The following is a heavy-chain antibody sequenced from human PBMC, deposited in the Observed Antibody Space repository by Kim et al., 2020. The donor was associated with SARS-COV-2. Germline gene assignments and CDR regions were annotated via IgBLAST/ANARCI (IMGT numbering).Heavy chain of an antibody. J-gene: IGHJ4*02. V-gene: IGHV7-4-1*02. CDR2: INTNTGNP. D-gene: IGHD6-13*01. CDR3: ARDSNTYISSWYNSDY. Sequence: ASVKVSCKASGYTFTSYAMNWVRQAPGQGLEWMGWINTNTGNPTYAQGFTGRFVFSLDTSVSTAYLQISSLKAEDTAVYYCARDSNTYISSWYNSDYWGQGTLVTVSS. CDR1: GYTFTSYA.